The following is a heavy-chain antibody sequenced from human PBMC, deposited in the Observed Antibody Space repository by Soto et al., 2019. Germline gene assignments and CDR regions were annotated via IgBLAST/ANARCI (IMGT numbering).Heavy chain of an antibody. CDR2: INPSGGST. D-gene: IGHD3-16*01. Sequence: QVQLVQSGAEVKKPGASVKVSCKASGYTFTSYYMHWVRQAHGQGLEWMGIINPSGGSTSYAKKVRGRVTMTGDRETSPFDMERSSLRSEDTAVYYRAVLGGMATSFRRKDPFDIWGQGRMVTVSS. CDR3: AVLGGMATSFRRKDPFDI. V-gene: IGHV1-46*04. CDR1: GYTFTSYY. J-gene: IGHJ3*02.